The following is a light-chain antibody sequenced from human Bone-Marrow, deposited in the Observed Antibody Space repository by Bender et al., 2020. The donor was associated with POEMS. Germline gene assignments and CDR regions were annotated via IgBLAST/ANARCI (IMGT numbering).Light chain of an antibody. V-gene: IGLV1-44*01. CDR2: SSH. CDR1: SSNIGAHA. J-gene: IGLJ3*02. CDR3: AVWDDSLNGWV. Sequence: VLTQPPSASGTPGQRVTISCSGGSSNIGAHAVNWYQHLPGTAPKLLIYSSHRRPSEVPDRFSGSRSGTSASLAISGLQSEDEADYYCAVWDDSLNGWVFGGGTKLTV.